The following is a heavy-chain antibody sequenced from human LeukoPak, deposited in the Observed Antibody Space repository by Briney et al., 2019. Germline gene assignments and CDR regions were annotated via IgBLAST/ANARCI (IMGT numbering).Heavy chain of an antibody. V-gene: IGHV3-43*02. Sequence: GGSLRLSCAASGFTFDDYAMHWVRQAPGKGLEWVSLISGDGGSTYYADSVKGRFTISRENSKNSLYLQMNSLRTEDTALYYCAKDIPPLWFGELWYGMDVWGQGTTVTVSS. CDR2: ISGDGGST. CDR1: GFTFDDYA. D-gene: IGHD3-10*01. CDR3: AKDIPPLWFGELWYGMDV. J-gene: IGHJ6*02.